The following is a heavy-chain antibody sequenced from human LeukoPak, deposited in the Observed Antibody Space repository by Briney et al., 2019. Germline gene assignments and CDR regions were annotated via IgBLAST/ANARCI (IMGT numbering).Heavy chain of an antibody. V-gene: IGHV1-2*02. CDR3: ARAARITMVRGVYDY. Sequence: ASVNVSCKASGYTFTGYYMHWVRQAPGQGLEWMGWINPNSGGTNYAQKFQGRVTMTRDTSISTAYMELSRLRSDDTAVYYCARAARITMVRGVYDYWGQGTLVTVSS. J-gene: IGHJ4*02. CDR2: INPNSGGT. D-gene: IGHD3-10*01. CDR1: GYTFTGYY.